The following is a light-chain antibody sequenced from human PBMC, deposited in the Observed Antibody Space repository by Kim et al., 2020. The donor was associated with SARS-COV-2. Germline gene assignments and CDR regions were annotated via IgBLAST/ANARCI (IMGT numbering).Light chain of an antibody. J-gene: IGLJ1*01. CDR2: YDD. CDR1: KIGRRS. Sequence: APGKRATITCGGDKIGRRSVHGYQQRPGQAPLLVIYYDDGRPSGIPERVSGSNSGNTATLTISRGEAGDEADYYCQVWDSNSDHYVFGTGTKVTVL. CDR3: QVWDSNSDHYV. V-gene: IGLV3-21*04.